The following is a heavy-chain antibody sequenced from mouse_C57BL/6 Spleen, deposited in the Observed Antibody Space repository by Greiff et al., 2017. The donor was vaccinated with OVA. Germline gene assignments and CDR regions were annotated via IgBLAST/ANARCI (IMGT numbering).Heavy chain of an antibody. D-gene: IGHD1-1*01. CDR3: TRSRDYYGSPSYGD. J-gene: IGHJ2*01. CDR2: IDPETGGT. CDR1: GYTFTDYE. Sequence: QVQLQQSGAELVRPGASVTLSCKASGYTFTDYEMHWVKQTPVHGLEWIGAIDPETGGTAYNQKFKGKAILTADKSSSTAYMELRSLTSEDSAVYYCTRSRDYYGSPSYGDWGHGTTLTVSS. V-gene: IGHV1-15*01.